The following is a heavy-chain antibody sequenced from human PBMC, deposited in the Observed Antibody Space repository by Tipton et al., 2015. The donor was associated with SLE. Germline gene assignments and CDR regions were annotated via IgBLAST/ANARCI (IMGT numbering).Heavy chain of an antibody. CDR2: IYYSGST. J-gene: IGHJ4*02. V-gene: IGHV4-31*03. CDR1: GGSISSGGYY. Sequence: TLSLTCTVSGGSISSGGYYWSWIRQHPGKGLEWIGYIYYSGSTYYNPSLKSRVTISVDTSKNQFSLKLSSVTAADTAVYYCARDFAAGKDYWGQGTLVTVSS. CDR3: ARDFAAGKDY. D-gene: IGHD6-13*01.